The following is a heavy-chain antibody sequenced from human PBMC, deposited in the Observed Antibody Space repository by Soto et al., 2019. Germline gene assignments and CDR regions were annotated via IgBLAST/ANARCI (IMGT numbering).Heavy chain of an antibody. CDR3: ATGLSIAAAGTFDY. V-gene: IGHV3-23*01. J-gene: IGHJ4*02. Sequence: EVQLLESGGGLVQPGGSLRLSCAASGFTFASYAMSWVRQAPGKGLEWVSGISGSGGNTYNADSVKGRFTISRDNSKNTLYLDRISLRAEDTAVYYCATGLSIAAAGTFDYWGQGSLVTVSS. CDR2: ISGSGGNT. CDR1: GFTFASYA. D-gene: IGHD6-13*01.